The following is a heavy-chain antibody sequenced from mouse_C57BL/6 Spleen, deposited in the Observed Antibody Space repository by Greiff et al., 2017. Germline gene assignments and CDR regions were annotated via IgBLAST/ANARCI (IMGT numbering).Heavy chain of an antibody. CDR3: TSALYGNYFDY. D-gene: IGHD2-1*01. CDR1: GFTFSSYA. J-gene: IGHJ2*01. V-gene: IGHV5-9-1*02. Sequence: EVMLVESGEGLVKPGGSLKLSCAASGFTFSSYAMSWVRQTPEKRLEWVAYISSGGDYIYYAATVKGRFTISRDNARNTLYLQMSSLKSEDTAMYDCTSALYGNYFDYWGQGTTLTVSS. CDR2: ISSGGDYI.